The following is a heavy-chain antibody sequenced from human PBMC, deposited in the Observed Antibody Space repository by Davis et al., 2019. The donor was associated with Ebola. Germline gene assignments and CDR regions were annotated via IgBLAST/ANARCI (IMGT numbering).Heavy chain of an antibody. CDR1: GSTVKSYA. D-gene: IGHD5-12*01. V-gene: IGHV3-23*01. J-gene: IGHJ4*02. Sequence: GESLKISCAVSGSTVKSYAVSWVRQAPAKGLEWVSHITGSGNTVYAESLKGRFTISRDISDNTVYLQINGLRVDDTAVYYCARLGTPYSSYDHLDYWGQGTLVTVSS. CDR3: ARLGTPYSSYDHLDY. CDR2: ITGSGNT.